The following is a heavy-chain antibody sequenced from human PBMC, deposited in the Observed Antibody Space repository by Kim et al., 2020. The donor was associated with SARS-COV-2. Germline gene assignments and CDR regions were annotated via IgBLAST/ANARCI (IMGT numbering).Heavy chain of an antibody. V-gene: IGHV3-48*02. J-gene: IGHJ4*02. D-gene: IGHD1-1*01. Sequence: YAESVKGRCTISRDNAKNSLYLQMNNLRDEDTAVYYCARGFRGELEFDYWGQGALVTVSS. CDR3: ARGFRGELEFDY.